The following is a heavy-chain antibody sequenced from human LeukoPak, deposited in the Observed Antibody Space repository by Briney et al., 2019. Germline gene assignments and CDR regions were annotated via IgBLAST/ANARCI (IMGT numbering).Heavy chain of an antibody. D-gene: IGHD3-3*01. CDR3: ARATTYDFWSGYYRSAVSWFDP. J-gene: IGHJ5*02. V-gene: IGHV4-39*07. CDR2: IYYSGST. Sequence: PLETLSLTCTVSGGSISSSSYYWGWIRQPPGKGLEWIGSIYYSGSTYYNPSLKSRVTISVDTSKNQFSLKLSSVTAADTAVYYCARATTYDFWSGYYRSAVSWFDPWGQGTLVTVSS. CDR1: GGSISSSSYY.